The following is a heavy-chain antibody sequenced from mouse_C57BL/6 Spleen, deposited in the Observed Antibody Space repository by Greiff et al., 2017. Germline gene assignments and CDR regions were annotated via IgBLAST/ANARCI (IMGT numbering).Heavy chain of an antibody. CDR1: GYTFTDYN. CDR2: INPNNGGT. Sequence: EVQLLQSGPELVKPGASVKIPCKASGYTFTDYNMDWVKQSHGKSLEWIGDINPNNGGTIYTQKFKGKATLTVDTSSSTAYMELRSLTSEDTAVYYSARQGYDYVLYYAIDDWGQGTSVTVSS. J-gene: IGHJ4*01. D-gene: IGHD2-4*01. CDR3: ARQGYDYVLYYAIDD. V-gene: IGHV1-18*01.